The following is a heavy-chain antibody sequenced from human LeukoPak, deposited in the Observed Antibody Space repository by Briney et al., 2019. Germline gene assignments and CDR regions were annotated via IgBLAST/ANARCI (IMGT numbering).Heavy chain of an antibody. Sequence: ASVKVSCKASGYTFTSYAMNWVRQAPGQGLEWMGWINTNTGNPTYAQGFTGRFVFSLDTSVSTAYLQISSLKAEDTAVYYCARVGMKYYYDNSDYHFDYWGQGTLVTVSS. D-gene: IGHD3-22*01. CDR3: ARVGMKYYYDNSDYHFDY. V-gene: IGHV7-4-1*02. J-gene: IGHJ4*02. CDR2: INTNTGNP. CDR1: GYTFTSYA.